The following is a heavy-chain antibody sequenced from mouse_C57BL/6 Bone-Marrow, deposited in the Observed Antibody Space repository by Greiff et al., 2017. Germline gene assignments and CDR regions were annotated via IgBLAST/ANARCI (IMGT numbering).Heavy chain of an antibody. V-gene: IGHV1-7*01. CDR1: GYTFTSYW. Sequence: QVQLQQSGAELAKPGASVKLSCKASGYTFTSYWMHWVKQRPGQGLEWIGYINPSSGYTKYNQKFKDKATLTADKSSSKAYMQLSSLTYEDSAVYYCARLDGSSYEGTWFAYWGQGTLVTVSA. J-gene: IGHJ3*01. CDR2: INPSSGYT. D-gene: IGHD1-1*01. CDR3: ARLDGSSYEGTWFAY.